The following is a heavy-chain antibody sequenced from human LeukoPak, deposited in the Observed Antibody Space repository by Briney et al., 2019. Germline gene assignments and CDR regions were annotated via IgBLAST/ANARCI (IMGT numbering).Heavy chain of an antibody. Sequence: SETLSLTCTVSGGSISSYYWSWIRQPPGKGLEWIGYIYYSGSTNYNPSLKSRVTISVDTSKNQFSLRLSSVTAADTAVYYCARRDYYYGMDVWGQGTTVTVSS. CDR2: IYYSGST. CDR1: GGSISSYY. J-gene: IGHJ6*02. V-gene: IGHV4-59*08. CDR3: ARRDYYYGMDV.